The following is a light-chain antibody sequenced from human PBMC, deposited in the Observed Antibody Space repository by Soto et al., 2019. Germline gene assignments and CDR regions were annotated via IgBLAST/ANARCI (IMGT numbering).Light chain of an antibody. CDR3: QQYNSYWT. Sequence: DIQLTQSPSFLYASVGDRVTITCRASQGISTYLAWYQQRPGKAPKLLIYDASTLQSGVPSRFSGSRSGTEFTLIISSLQPEDFATYYCQQYNSYWTFGQGTKVDIK. CDR2: DAS. V-gene: IGKV1-9*01. CDR1: QGISTY. J-gene: IGKJ1*01.